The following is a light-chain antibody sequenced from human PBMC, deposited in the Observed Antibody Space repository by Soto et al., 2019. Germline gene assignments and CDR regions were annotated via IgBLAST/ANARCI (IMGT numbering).Light chain of an antibody. Sequence: EILLTQSPGTLSLSPGERATLSCRASQSVSSCYLSWYQLKPGQAPRLLIYGASSRATGIPDRFSGSGYGTDFTLTISRLEPEDFAVYYCQQYGYSFRAFGQGTKVEL. CDR2: GAS. CDR1: QSVSSCY. J-gene: IGKJ1*01. CDR3: QQYGYSFRA. V-gene: IGKV3-20*01.